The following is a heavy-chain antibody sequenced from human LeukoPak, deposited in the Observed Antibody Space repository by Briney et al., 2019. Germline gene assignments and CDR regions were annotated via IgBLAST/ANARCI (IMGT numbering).Heavy chain of an antibody. Sequence: GGSLRLSCGASGFNLSNYGMHTVRQTPGKGLEWVAFIRYDGTNKHYADSVKGRFTISRDNSKNTLYLQMNSLRPEDTAVYYCAREDYDILSGYYRHFDYWGQGTLVTVSS. D-gene: IGHD3-9*01. CDR3: AREDYDILSGYYRHFDY. CDR1: GFNLSNYG. V-gene: IGHV3-30*02. J-gene: IGHJ4*02. CDR2: IRYDGTNK.